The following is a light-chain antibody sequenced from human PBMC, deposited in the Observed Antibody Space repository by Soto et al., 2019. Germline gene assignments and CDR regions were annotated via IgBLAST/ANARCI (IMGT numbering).Light chain of an antibody. V-gene: IGLV6-57*01. Sequence: NFMLTQPHCVSESPGKTVTISCTRSSGSIASNYVQWYQQRPGSSPTTVIYEDNQRPSGVPDRFSGSIDSSSNSASLTISGLKTEDEADYYCQSYDSSNWVFGGGTKVTVL. CDR3: QSYDSSNWV. CDR2: EDN. J-gene: IGLJ3*02. CDR1: SGSIASNY.